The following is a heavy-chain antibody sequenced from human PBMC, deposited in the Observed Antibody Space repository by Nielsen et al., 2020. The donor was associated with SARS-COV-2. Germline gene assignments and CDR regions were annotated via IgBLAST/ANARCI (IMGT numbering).Heavy chain of an antibody. CDR2: ISSSSSYI. J-gene: IGHJ4*02. D-gene: IGHD3-22*01. CDR1: GFTFDDYA. V-gene: IGHV3-21*01. Sequence: GGSLRLSCAASGFTFDDYAMHWVRQAPGKGLEWVSSISSSSSYIYYADSVKGRFTISRDNAKNSLYLQMNSLRPEDTAVYYCARLGGEIRAYYYDSSGYYFDYWGQGTLVTVSS. CDR3: ARLGGEIRAYYYDSSGYYFDY.